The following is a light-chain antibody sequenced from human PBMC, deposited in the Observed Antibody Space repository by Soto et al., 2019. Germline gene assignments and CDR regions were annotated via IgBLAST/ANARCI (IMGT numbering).Light chain of an antibody. J-gene: IGKJ1*01. V-gene: IGKV1-13*02. CDR2: DAS. CDR1: QGISSA. CDR3: QEYSSYTWT. Sequence: AIQLTQCPSSLTASLGDRVTITFRASQGISSALAWYQQIPGKAPKLLMYDASSLASGVPSRFSGSGSGTEFTLTISSLQTDDFATFYCQEYSSYTWTFGHGTKVDIK.